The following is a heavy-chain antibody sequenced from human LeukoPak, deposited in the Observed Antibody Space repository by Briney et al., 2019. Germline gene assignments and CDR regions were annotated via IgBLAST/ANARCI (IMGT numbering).Heavy chain of an antibody. D-gene: IGHD3-10*01. V-gene: IGHV4-61*02. CDR3: ATYYYGSGLLYYYYYYMDV. J-gene: IGHJ6*03. Sequence: SQTLSLTCTVSGGSISSGWFCWSWIRQPAGKGLEWIGRIYTSVSTNYNPSLESRVTISVDTSKNQFSLKLSSVTAADTAVYYCATYYYGSGLLYYYYYYMDVWGKGTTVTVSS. CDR2: IYTSVST. CDR1: GGSISSGWFC.